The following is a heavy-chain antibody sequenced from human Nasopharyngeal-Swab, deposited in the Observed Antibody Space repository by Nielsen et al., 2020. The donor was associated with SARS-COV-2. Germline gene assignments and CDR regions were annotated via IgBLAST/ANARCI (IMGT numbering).Heavy chain of an antibody. V-gene: IGHV3-23*03. Sequence: GESLKISCAASGFTFSRYAMSWVRQAPGKGLEWVSLIYSGGSTTYYGDIVKGRFTISRDNSKNTLYLQMNSLRAEDTALYYCAKWTAVTGYWGFDYWGQGTLVTVSS. J-gene: IGHJ4*02. CDR1: GFTFSRYA. CDR2: IYSGGSTT. D-gene: IGHD3-9*01. CDR3: AKWTAVTGYWGFDY.